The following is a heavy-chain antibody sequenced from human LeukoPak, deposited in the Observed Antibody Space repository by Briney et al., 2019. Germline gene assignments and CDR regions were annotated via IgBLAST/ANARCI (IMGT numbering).Heavy chain of an antibody. D-gene: IGHD4-11*01. CDR2: IYYSGST. V-gene: IGHV4-59*01. CDR1: GGSISSYY. CDR3: ARNDYSKCLDY. J-gene: IGHJ4*02. Sequence: SETLSLTCTVSGGSISSYYWSWIRQPPGKGLEWIGYIYYSGSTNYNPSLKSRVTISVDTSKNQFSLKLSSVTAADTAVYYCARNDYSKCLDYWRQGTLVTVSS.